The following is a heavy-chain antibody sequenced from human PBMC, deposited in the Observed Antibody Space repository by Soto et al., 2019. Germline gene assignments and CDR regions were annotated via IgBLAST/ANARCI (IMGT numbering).Heavy chain of an antibody. CDR3: ARSLRFTYYFDY. CDR2: IYPGDSDT. J-gene: IGHJ4*02. Sequence: GESLKISCKGSGYIFSIYWIGWVRQVPGKGLEWMGIIYPGDSDTRYNPSFKGQVTISVDKSTSTANLQWSSLKASDTAMYYCARSLRFTYYFDYWGQGTLVTFSS. CDR1: GYIFSIYW. V-gene: IGHV5-51*01. D-gene: IGHD3-10*01.